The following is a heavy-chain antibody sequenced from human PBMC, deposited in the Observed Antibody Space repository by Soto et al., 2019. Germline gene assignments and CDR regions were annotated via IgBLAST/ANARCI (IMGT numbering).Heavy chain of an antibody. D-gene: IGHD7-27*01. V-gene: IGHV3-33*01. CDR3: ARDLGRPSRIPNDAFKI. CDR1: GFTFSSCG. J-gene: IGHJ3*02. CDR2: IWYDGITT. Sequence: QVQLVESGGGVVQPGRSLRLSCAVSGFTFSSCGMHWVRQAPGKGLEWVAVIWYDGITTYYADSVKGRFTISRDNFKNTLYLQMNSLRAEDTAVYYCARDLGRPSRIPNDAFKIWCQGTMVTVSS.